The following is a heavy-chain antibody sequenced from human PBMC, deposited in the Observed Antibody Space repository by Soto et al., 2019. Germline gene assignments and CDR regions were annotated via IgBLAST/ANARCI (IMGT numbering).Heavy chain of an antibody. Sequence: GGSLRLSCAASGFTFSSYGMHWVCQAPGKGLEWVAVIWYDGSNKYYADSVKGRFTISRDNSKNTLYLQMNSLRAEDTAVYYCAREPVRFLEPSGWFDPWGQGTLVTVSS. D-gene: IGHD3-3*01. J-gene: IGHJ5*02. V-gene: IGHV3-33*01. CDR1: GFTFSSYG. CDR2: IWYDGSNK. CDR3: AREPVRFLEPSGWFDP.